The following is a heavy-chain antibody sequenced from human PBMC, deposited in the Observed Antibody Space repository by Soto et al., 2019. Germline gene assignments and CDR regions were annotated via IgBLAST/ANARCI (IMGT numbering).Heavy chain of an antibody. V-gene: IGHV4-34*01. D-gene: IGHD7-27*01. CDR3: ARGWGKIFDY. J-gene: IGHJ4*02. CDR1: GGSFSGYY. Sequence: QVQLQQWGAGLLKPSETLSLTCAVYGGSFSGYYWNWIRQPPGKGLEWIGEINHSGSTNYHPSLKSRVTISVDTAKTQFSQKLSSVPAADTAVYYCARGWGKIFDYWGQGALVTVSS. CDR2: INHSGST.